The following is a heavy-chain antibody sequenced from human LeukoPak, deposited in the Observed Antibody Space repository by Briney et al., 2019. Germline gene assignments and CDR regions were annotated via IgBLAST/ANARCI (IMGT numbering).Heavy chain of an antibody. CDR3: ASGLPEICSGDSCYPKPFDY. V-gene: IGHV4-31*03. D-gene: IGHD2-15*01. CDR1: GGSISSSSYY. CDR2: IYYSGST. Sequence: SETLSLTCTVSGGSISSSSYYWGWIRQPPGKGLEWIGYIYYSGSTYYNPSLKSRVTISVDTSKNQFSLKLSSVTAADTAVYYCASGLPEICSGDSCYPKPFDYWGQGTLVTVSS. J-gene: IGHJ4*02.